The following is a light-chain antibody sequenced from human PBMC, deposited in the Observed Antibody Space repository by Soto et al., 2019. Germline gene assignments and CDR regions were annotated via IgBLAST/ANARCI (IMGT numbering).Light chain of an antibody. CDR2: GAS. Sequence: EIVLTQSPGTLSLSPGERATLSCRASQSVSSSSLAWYQQKPGQAPRLLIFGASSRATGIPDRFSGSGSGTEFTLTISSLQPDDFATYYCQQYNSYSPTFGQGTKVDIK. CDR3: QQYNSYSPT. CDR1: QSVSSSS. J-gene: IGKJ1*01. V-gene: IGKV3-20*01.